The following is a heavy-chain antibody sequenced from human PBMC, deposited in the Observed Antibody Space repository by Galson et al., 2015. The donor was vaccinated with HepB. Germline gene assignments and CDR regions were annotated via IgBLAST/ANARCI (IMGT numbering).Heavy chain of an antibody. Sequence: SLRLSCAASGFTFSSYWMHWVRQAPGKGLVWVSRINSDGSSTSYADSVKGRFTISRDNAKNTLYLQMNSLRAEDTAVYYCARGEYCSSTSCYPGTSSIAARPPAVYYYGMDVWGQGTTVTVSS. J-gene: IGHJ6*02. CDR2: INSDGSST. D-gene: IGHD2-2*01. CDR3: ARGEYCSSTSCYPGTSSIAARPPAVYYYGMDV. CDR1: GFTFSSYW. V-gene: IGHV3-74*01.